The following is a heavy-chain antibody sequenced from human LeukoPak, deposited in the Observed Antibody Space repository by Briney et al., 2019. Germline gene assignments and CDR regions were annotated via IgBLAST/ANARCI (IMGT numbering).Heavy chain of an antibody. CDR2: ISSSGDST. Sequence: HAGGSLRLSCAASGFTFSSYEMNWVRQAPGKGLEWVSTISSSGDSTYYADSVKGRFSISRDNSKNTLYLQMNSLRAEDTAIYYCAKAGSPFRRVYCSSTSCPYDYWGHGTLVTVSS. J-gene: IGHJ4*01. CDR1: GFTFSSYE. D-gene: IGHD2-2*01. CDR3: AKAGSPFRRVYCSSTSCPYDY. V-gene: IGHV3-23*01.